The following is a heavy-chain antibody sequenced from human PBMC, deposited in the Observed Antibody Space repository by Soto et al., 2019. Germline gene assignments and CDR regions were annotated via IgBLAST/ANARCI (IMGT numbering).Heavy chain of an antibody. J-gene: IGHJ3*02. V-gene: IGHV1-18*01. CDR3: ARDDGSGSYYNPGAFDI. Sequence: GASVKVSCKASGYTFTSYGISWVRQAPGQGLEWMGWISAYNGNTNYAQKLQGRVTMTTDTSTSTAYMELRSLRSDDTAVYYCARDDGSGSYYNPGAFDIWGQGTMVTVSS. CDR2: ISAYNGNT. D-gene: IGHD3-10*01. CDR1: GYTFTSYG.